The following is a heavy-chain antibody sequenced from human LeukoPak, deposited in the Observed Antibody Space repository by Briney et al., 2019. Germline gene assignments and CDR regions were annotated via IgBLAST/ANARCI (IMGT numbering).Heavy chain of an antibody. CDR2: IYTSGST. CDR1: GGSISSGSYY. J-gene: IGHJ4*02. CDR3: ARDTPPYYYDSSGYFDY. Sequence: SETLSLTCTVSGGSISSGSYYWSWIRQPAGKGLEWIGRIYTSGSTNYNPSLKSRVTISVDTSKNQFSLKLSFVTAADTAVYYCARDTPPYYYDSSGYFDYWGQGTLVTVSS. D-gene: IGHD3-22*01. V-gene: IGHV4-61*02.